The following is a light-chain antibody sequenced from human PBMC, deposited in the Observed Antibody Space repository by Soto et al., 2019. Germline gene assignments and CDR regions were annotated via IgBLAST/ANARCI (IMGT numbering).Light chain of an antibody. Sequence: EIVLTQSPGTLSLSPGERATLSCRASQSVSSSYLAWYQQKPGQAPRLLIYDASSRATGIPDRFSGSGSGTDFTLPISKLEPEDFAVYYCQQYGSSPYTFGQGTKLESK. J-gene: IGKJ2*01. CDR3: QQYGSSPYT. CDR1: QSVSSSY. CDR2: DAS. V-gene: IGKV3-20*01.